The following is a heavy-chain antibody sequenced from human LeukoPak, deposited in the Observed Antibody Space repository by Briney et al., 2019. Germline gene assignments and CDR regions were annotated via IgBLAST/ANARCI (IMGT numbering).Heavy chain of an antibody. CDR3: ARGLTTDHNFDY. CDR2: ISTSSSSI. Sequence: PGGSLRLSCSASGFTFSSYAMNWVRQAPGKGLERISYISTSSSSIYQVDSVKGRFTISRDNAKNSLYLQMNSLRAEDTAFYYCARGLTTDHNFDYWGLGTLVTVSS. CDR1: GFTFSSYA. V-gene: IGHV3-48*01. J-gene: IGHJ4*02. D-gene: IGHD4-11*01.